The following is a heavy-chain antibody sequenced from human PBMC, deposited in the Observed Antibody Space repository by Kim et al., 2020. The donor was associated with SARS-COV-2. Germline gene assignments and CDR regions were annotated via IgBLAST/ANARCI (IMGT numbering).Heavy chain of an antibody. CDR3: TTVQVLYDAFDI. Sequence: DYAAPVKGRFTISRDDSKNTLYLQMNSLKTEDTAVYYCTTVQVLYDAFDIWGQGTMVTVSS. D-gene: IGHD1-1*01. J-gene: IGHJ3*02. V-gene: IGHV3-15*01.